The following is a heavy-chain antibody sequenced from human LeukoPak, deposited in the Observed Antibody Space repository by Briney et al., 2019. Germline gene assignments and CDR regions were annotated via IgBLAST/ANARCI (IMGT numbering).Heavy chain of an antibody. CDR2: ISYDGSNK. J-gene: IGHJ4*02. CDR1: GFTFSSYA. Sequence: PGGSLRLSCAASGFTFSSYAMHWVRQAPGKGLEWVAVISYDGSNKYYADSVKGRFTISRDNSKNTLYLQMNSLRAEDTAVYYCARDPADSSGWDWGQGTLVTVSS. CDR3: ARDPADSSGWD. V-gene: IGHV3-30-3*01. D-gene: IGHD6-19*01.